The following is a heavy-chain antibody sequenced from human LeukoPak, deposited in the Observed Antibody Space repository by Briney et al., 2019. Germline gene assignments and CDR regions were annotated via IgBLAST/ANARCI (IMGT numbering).Heavy chain of an antibody. Sequence: SETLSLTCTVSGGSISSGSYYWSWIRQPAGKGLEWIGRIYTSGSTNYNPSLKSRVTISVDTSKNQFSLKLSSVTAADTAVYYCARDYPYYYDPWGQGTLVTVSS. J-gene: IGHJ5*02. D-gene: IGHD3-10*01. V-gene: IGHV4-61*02. CDR1: GGSISSGSYY. CDR2: IYTSGST. CDR3: ARDYPYYYDP.